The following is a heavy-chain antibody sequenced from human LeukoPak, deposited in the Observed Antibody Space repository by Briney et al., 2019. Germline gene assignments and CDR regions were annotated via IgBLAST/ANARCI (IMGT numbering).Heavy chain of an antibody. Sequence: ASVKVSCKASGYTFTSYYMHWVRQAPGQGLEWMGRINPSGGSTSYAQKFQGRVTMTRDTSTSTVYMELSSLRSEDTAVYYCASYGGIAVAETRYFYYYGMDVWGQGTTVTVSS. CDR2: INPSGGST. CDR3: ASYGGIAVAETRYFYYYGMDV. V-gene: IGHV1-46*01. J-gene: IGHJ6*02. D-gene: IGHD6-19*01. CDR1: GYTFTSYY.